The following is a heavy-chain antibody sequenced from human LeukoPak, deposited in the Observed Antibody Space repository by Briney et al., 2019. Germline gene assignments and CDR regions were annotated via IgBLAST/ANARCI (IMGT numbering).Heavy chain of an antibody. CDR3: ARGRAMATIYFDY. CDR1: GYSFTSYW. V-gene: IGHV5-51*01. Sequence: GESLKISCKGSGYSFTSYWIGWVRQMRGKGLEWMGIIYPGDSDTRYSPSFRGKVTISADNSISTAYLQWSSLKASDTAIYYCARGRAMATIYFDYWGQGTLVTVSS. J-gene: IGHJ4*02. CDR2: IYPGDSDT. D-gene: IGHD5-24*01.